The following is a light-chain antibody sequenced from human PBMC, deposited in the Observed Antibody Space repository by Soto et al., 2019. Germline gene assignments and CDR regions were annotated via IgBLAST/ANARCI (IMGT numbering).Light chain of an antibody. CDR2: EVS. V-gene: IGLV2-14*01. J-gene: IGLJ1*01. Sequence: QSVLTQPASVSGSPGQSITISCAGTSSDIGGYNYVSWYQQHPGKAPKLIIYEVSNPPSGVSNRFSGSKSGNTASLTSSGLQPEDEVDYYCSSYTSSSALEYVFGTGTKVTVL. CDR1: SSDIGGYNY. CDR3: SSYTSSSALEYV.